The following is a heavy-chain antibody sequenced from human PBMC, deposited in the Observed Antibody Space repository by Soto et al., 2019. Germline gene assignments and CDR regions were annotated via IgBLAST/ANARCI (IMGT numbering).Heavy chain of an antibody. Sequence: PSETLSLTCTVSGGSISSYYWSWIRQPPGKGLEWIGYIYYSGSTNYNPSLKSRVTISVDTSKNQFSLKLSSVTAADMAVYYCARASRWNYVYFDYWGQGTLVTVSS. V-gene: IGHV4-59*01. CDR1: GGSISSYY. J-gene: IGHJ4*02. D-gene: IGHD1-7*01. CDR2: IYYSGST. CDR3: ARASRWNYVYFDY.